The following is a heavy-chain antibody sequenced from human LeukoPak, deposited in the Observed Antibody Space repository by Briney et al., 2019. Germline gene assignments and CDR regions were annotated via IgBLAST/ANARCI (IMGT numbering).Heavy chain of an antibody. CDR1: GFTFSSCA. D-gene: IGHD3-22*01. CDR2: ISGSGGST. J-gene: IGHJ4*02. V-gene: IGHV3-23*01. Sequence: GGSLRLSCAASGFTFSSCAMSWVRQAPGKGLEWVSAISGSGGSTYYADSVKGRFTISRDNSKNTLYLQMNSLRAEDTAVYYCAKAGYDSSGYYLGYWGQGTLVTVSS. CDR3: AKAGYDSSGYYLGY.